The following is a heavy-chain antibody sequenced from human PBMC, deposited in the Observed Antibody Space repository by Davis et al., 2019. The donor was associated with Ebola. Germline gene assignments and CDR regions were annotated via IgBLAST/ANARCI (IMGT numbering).Heavy chain of an antibody. J-gene: IGHJ6*02. D-gene: IGHD1-26*01. Sequence: AGSLRLSCAASGFTFSSYSMNWVRQAPGKGLEWVSSISSSSSYIYYADSVKGRFTISRDNAKNSLYLQMNSLRDEATAVYYCARDREWKLLLLYYYGMDVWGQGTTVTVSS. CDR3: ARDREWKLLLLYYYGMDV. CDR1: GFTFSSYS. V-gene: IGHV3-21*01. CDR2: ISSSSSYI.